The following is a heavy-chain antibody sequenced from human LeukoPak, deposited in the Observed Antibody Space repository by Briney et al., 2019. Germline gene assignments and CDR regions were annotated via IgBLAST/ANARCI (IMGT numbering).Heavy chain of an antibody. CDR2: IYSGGST. V-gene: IGHV3-66*01. D-gene: IGHD1-1*01. CDR1: GFTVSRDY. Sequence: GGSLRLSCAASGFTVSRDYMNWVRQAPGKGLEWVSVIYSGGSTTDADSVKGRFAISRDESGTTVFLQMNSLKDEDTGIYYCARGSLEDLSDWGQGTLVTVSS. J-gene: IGHJ4*02. CDR3: ARGSLEDLSD.